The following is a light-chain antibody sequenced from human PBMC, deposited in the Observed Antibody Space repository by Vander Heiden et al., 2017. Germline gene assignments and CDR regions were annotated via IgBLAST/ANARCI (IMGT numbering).Light chain of an antibody. CDR2: HVS. CDR1: SNDVGTYNY. CDR3: SSYTSSRTVV. J-gene: IGLJ2*01. V-gene: IGLV2-14*03. Sequence: QSALTQPASVSGSPGQSITISCTGTSNDVGTYNYVSWYRQYPGTAPVLWLFHVSQRPSGVSYRLSGSKSGTTASLTVSGLQTEDEADYYCSSYTSSRTVVFGGGTKVTV.